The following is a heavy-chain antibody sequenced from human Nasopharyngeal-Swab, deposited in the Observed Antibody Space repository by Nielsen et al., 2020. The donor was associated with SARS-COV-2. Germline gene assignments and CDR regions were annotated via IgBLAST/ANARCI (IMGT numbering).Heavy chain of an antibody. D-gene: IGHD6-13*01. J-gene: IGHJ6*02. CDR1: GFTFDDYA. CDR3: ANLGAAGQYGMDV. CDR2: ISWNSGSI. V-gene: IGHV3-9*01. Sequence: SLKISCAASGFTFDDYAMHWVRQAPGKCLEWVSGISWNSGSIGYADSVKGRFTISRDNAKNSLYLQMNSLRAEDTALYYCANLGAAGQYGMDVWGQGTTVTVSS.